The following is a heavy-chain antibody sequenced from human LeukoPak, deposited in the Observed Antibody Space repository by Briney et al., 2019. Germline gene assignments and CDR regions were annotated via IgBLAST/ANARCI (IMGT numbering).Heavy chain of an antibody. CDR1: GFTFSNYA. V-gene: IGHV3-23*01. CDR2: IRNNGATT. Sequence: GGSLRLSCAASGFTFSNYAMTWVRQAPGKGLEWVSTIRNNGATTDFSDSVKGRFTISRDDSKNTLYLQMNSLRAEDTAVYYCAKVYHDSGCLIDYWGQGTLVTVSS. J-gene: IGHJ4*02. D-gene: IGHD6-19*01. CDR3: AKVYHDSGCLIDY.